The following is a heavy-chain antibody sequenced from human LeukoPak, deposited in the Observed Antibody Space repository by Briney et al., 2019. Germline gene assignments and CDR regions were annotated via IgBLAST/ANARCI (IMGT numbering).Heavy chain of an antibody. Sequence: PSETLSLTCTVSGGSISSSSYYWGWIRQPPGKGLEWIGSIYYSGSTYYSPSLKSRVTISVDTSKNQFSLKLSSVTAADTAVYYCARETFGSGSQIFDYWGQGTLVTVSS. CDR1: GGSISSSSYY. J-gene: IGHJ4*02. V-gene: IGHV4-39*07. D-gene: IGHD3-10*01. CDR2: IYYSGST. CDR3: ARETFGSGSQIFDY.